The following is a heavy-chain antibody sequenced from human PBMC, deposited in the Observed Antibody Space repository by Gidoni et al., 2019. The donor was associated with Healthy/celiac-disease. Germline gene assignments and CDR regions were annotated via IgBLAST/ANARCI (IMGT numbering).Heavy chain of an antibody. CDR2: ISSSSSYI. J-gene: IGHJ3*02. Sequence: EVQLVESGGGLVKPGGSLRLSCAASGFTFRSYSMNWVRQAPGKGLEWVSSISSSSSYIYYSDSVKGRFTISRDNAKNSLYLQMNSLRAEDTAVYYCARDLYYYDSSGYPDAFDIWGQGTMVTVSS. V-gene: IGHV3-21*01. CDR3: ARDLYYYDSSGYPDAFDI. CDR1: GFTFRSYS. D-gene: IGHD3-22*01.